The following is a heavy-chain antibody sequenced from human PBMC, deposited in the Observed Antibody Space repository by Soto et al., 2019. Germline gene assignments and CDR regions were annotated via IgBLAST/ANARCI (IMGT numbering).Heavy chain of an antibody. J-gene: IGHJ1*01. Sequence: GGSLRLSCAASGFTFNNYEMIWVRQAPGKGLEWVSYISGSGYTIHYADSVKGRFTISRDNAKNSLYLQMNSLRAEDTAVYYCARVSQSFIEYFQHWGQGTLVTVSS. CDR2: ISGSGYTI. D-gene: IGHD3-16*02. V-gene: IGHV3-48*03. CDR1: GFTFNNYE. CDR3: ARVSQSFIEYFQH.